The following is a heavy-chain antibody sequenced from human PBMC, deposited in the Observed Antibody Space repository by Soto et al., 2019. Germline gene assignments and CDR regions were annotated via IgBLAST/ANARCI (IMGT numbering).Heavy chain of an antibody. V-gene: IGHV1-2*04. D-gene: IGHD2-15*01. CDR1: GYTFTGYY. J-gene: IGHJ4*02. CDR3: TRERVPSQGDCSGGRRLLIDS. Sequence: GASVKVSCKASGYTFTGYYMHWVRQAPGQGLEWMGWINPNSGGTNYAQKFQGWVTMTRDTSISTAYMELSRLRSDDTAVYYCTRERVPSQGDCSGGRRLLIDSWGQGTLVTVSS. CDR2: INPNSGGT.